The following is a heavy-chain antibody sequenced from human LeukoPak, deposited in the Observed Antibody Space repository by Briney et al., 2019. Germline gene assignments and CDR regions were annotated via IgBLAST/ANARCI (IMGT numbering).Heavy chain of an antibody. J-gene: IGHJ5*02. D-gene: IGHD4-17*01. CDR3: ARGLVTTADGWFDP. Sequence: SETLSLTCSVSGGSFSSTNYFWGWIRQPPGKGLEWIGTIYFGGSGGTYYNPSLKSRVTISVDTSKDQFSLKLSSVTAADTAVYYCARGLVTTADGWFDPWGQGTLVTVSS. V-gene: IGHV4-39*07. CDR1: GGSFSSTNYF. CDR2: IYFGGSGGT.